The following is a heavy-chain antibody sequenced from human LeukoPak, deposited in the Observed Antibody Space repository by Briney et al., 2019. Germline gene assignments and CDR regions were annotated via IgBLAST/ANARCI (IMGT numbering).Heavy chain of an antibody. D-gene: IGHD3-10*01. J-gene: IGHJ4*02. V-gene: IGHV1-2*02. CDR3: ASFRGGEDFDY. Sequence: EASVKVSCKVSGYTLTELSMNWVRQAPGKGLEWMGWINPNSGGTNYAQKFQGRVTMTRDTSISTAYMELSSLRSEDTAVYYCASFRGGEDFDYWGQGTLVTVSS. CDR1: GYTLTELS. CDR2: INPNSGGT.